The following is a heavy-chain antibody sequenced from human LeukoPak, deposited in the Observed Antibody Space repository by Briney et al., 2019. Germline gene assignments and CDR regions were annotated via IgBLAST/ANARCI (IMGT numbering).Heavy chain of an antibody. V-gene: IGHV3-48*03. J-gene: IGHJ4*02. CDR1: GFTFSDYE. CDR3: ARREWSSSPFDY. CDR2: ISGRSRTI. D-gene: IGHD6-6*01. Sequence: GGSLRLSCAASGFTFSDYEMNWVRQAPGKGLEWVSYISGRSRTIYYADSLKGRFTISRDNAWNSLYLQMNSLRAEDTALYYCARREWSSSPFDYWGQGTLVTVSS.